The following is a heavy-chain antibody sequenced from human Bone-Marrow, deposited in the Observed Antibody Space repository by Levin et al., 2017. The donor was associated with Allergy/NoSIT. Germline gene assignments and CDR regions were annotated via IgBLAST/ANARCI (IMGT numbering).Heavy chain of an antibody. J-gene: IGHJ6*02. V-gene: IGHV3-33*01. D-gene: IGHD3-16*01. Sequence: PGGSLRLSCAASGFIFRNTVMHWVRQAPGKGLEWVAAIWYDGSRDFYADSVKGRFTVSRDNSENTLYLQMNSLRGDDTAVYYCATEGELDQRQNYAMDVWGQGNTVTVSS. CDR2: IWYDGSRD. CDR1: GFIFRNTV. CDR3: ATEGELDQRQNYAMDV.